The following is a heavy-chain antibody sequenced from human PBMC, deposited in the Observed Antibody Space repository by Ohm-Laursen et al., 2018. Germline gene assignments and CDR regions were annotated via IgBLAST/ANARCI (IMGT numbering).Heavy chain of an antibody. CDR1: GFTFSSYE. V-gene: IGHV3-48*03. D-gene: IGHD5-12*01. CDR3: AREGGYDSPGNYYGMDV. J-gene: IGHJ6*02. Sequence: GSLRLSCSAPGFTFSSYEMNWVRQAPGKGLEWVSYISSSGSTIHYADSVKGRFTISRDNAKNSLYLQMTSLTAEDTAVYYCAREGGYDSPGNYYGMDVWGQGTTVTVSS. CDR2: ISSSGSTI.